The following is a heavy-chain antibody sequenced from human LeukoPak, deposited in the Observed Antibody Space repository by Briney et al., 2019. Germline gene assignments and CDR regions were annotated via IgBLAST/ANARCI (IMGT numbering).Heavy chain of an antibody. Sequence: SPGGSLRLSCAASGFSFSDYTMNWVRQAPGKGLEWVSSIKSSSNHIYYEDSVKGRFTISRDNAKNSLHLQMNSLRVEDTAIYYCARSGGGFWFDPWGQGTLVTVSS. CDR1: GFSFSDYT. V-gene: IGHV3-21*01. D-gene: IGHD3-16*01. CDR2: IKSSSNHI. J-gene: IGHJ5*02. CDR3: ARSGGGFWFDP.